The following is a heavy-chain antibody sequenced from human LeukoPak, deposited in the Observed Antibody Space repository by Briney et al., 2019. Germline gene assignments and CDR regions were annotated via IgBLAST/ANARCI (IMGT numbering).Heavy chain of an antibody. V-gene: IGHV3-30-3*01. J-gene: IGHJ3*02. D-gene: IGHD5-18*01. Sequence: GGSLRLSCAASGFTFSSYAMHWVRQAPGKGLEWVAVISYDGSNKYYADSVKGRFTISRDNSKNTLYLQMNSLRAEDTAVYYCASSEDTAMVIEAFDIWGQGTMVTVSS. CDR3: ASSEDTAMVIEAFDI. CDR1: GFTFSSYA. CDR2: ISYDGSNK.